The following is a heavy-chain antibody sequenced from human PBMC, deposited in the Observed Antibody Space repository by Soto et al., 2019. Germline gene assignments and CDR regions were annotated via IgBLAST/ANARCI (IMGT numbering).Heavy chain of an antibody. Sequence: QVQLQESGPGLVKPSETLSLTCTVSGGSISSYYWSWIRQPPGKGLEWIGYIYYSGSTNYNPSLKSRVTISVDTSKNQFSLKLSSVTAADTAVYYCAGGITIFGAIGGTWFDPWGQGTLVTVSS. CDR3: AGGITIFGAIGGTWFDP. J-gene: IGHJ5*02. CDR1: GGSISSYY. D-gene: IGHD3-3*01. CDR2: IYYSGST. V-gene: IGHV4-59*01.